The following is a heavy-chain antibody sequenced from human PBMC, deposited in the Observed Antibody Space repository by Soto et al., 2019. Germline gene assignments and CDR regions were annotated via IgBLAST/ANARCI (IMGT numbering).Heavy chain of an antibody. Sequence: GASVKVSCKASGYTFTSYYMHWVRQAPGQGVEWMGWINPNSGGTNYAQKFQGWVTMTRDTSISTAYMELSRLRSDDTAVYYCARDSHLVWGSYRYTGEIYFDYWGQGTLVTVSS. CDR2: INPNSGGT. CDR1: GYTFTSYY. D-gene: IGHD3-16*02. CDR3: ARDSHLVWGSYRYTGEIYFDY. J-gene: IGHJ4*02. V-gene: IGHV1-2*04.